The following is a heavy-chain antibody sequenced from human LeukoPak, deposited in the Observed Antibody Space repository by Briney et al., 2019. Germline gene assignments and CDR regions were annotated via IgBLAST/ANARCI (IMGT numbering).Heavy chain of an antibody. CDR3: TTGIDYGGGY. J-gene: IGHJ4*02. CDR2: IKSANDGGTI. Sequence: TGGSLRLSCSASGFTFTNTWMNWVRQSPGEGLEWVARIKSANDGGTIDYAAPVRGRFAISRDDSKSTLYLQMNSLKNEGSAVYYCTTGIDYGGGYWGQGTLVTVSS. CDR1: GFTFTNTW. V-gene: IGHV3-15*07. D-gene: IGHD3-16*01.